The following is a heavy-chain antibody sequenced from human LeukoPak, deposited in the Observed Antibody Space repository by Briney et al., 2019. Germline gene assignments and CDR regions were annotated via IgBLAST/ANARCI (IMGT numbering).Heavy chain of an antibody. CDR1: GYTFTSYD. J-gene: IGHJ6*03. V-gene: IGHV1-8*03. CDR3: ARGDGSCSGGSCYSSFDYYYYMDV. CDR2: MNPNSGNT. D-gene: IGHD2-15*01. Sequence: ASVEVSCKASGYTFTSYDINWVRQATGQGPGWMGWMNPNSGNTGYAQKFQGRVTITRNTSISTAYMELSSLRSEDTAVYYCARGDGSCSGGSCYSSFDYYYYMDVWGKGATVTVSS.